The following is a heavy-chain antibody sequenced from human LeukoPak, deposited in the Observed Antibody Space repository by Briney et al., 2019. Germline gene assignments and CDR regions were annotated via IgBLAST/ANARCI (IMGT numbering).Heavy chain of an antibody. J-gene: IGHJ4*02. CDR1: GGSISSGSYY. V-gene: IGHV4-61*02. D-gene: IGHD6-13*01. CDR3: ARIAEADPAS. Sequence: SETLSLTCTVSGGSISSGSYYWSWIRQPAGKGLEWIGRIYTSGSTNYNPSLKSRVTISVDTSKNQFSLKLSSVTAADTAVYYCARIAEADPASGGQETLVTVSS. CDR2: IYTSGST.